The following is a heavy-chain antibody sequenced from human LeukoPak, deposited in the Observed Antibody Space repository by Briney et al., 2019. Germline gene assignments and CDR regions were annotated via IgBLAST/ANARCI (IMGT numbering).Heavy chain of an antibody. CDR3: ARDKSSSSWYGEYYYYYYYMDV. CDR2: INPNSGGT. J-gene: IGHJ6*03. Sequence: ASVKVSCKASGYTFTDYYMHWVRQAPGQGLEWMGWINPNSGGTNYAQKFQGRVTMTRDTSISTAYMELSRLRSDDTAVYYCARDKSSSSWYGEYYYYYYYMDVWGKGTTVTVSS. CDR1: GYTFTDYY. V-gene: IGHV1-2*02. D-gene: IGHD6-13*01.